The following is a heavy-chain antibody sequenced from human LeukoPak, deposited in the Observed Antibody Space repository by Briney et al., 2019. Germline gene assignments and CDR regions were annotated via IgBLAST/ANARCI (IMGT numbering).Heavy chain of an antibody. Sequence: GESLKISCKGSGYSFTSYWIGWVRQMPGKGLEWMGIIYPGDSDTRYSPSFQGQVTISADKYISTAYLQWSSLKASDTAMYYCARHPTVTNYYFDYWGQGTLVTVSS. CDR2: IYPGDSDT. V-gene: IGHV5-51*01. J-gene: IGHJ4*02. CDR1: GYSFTSYW. CDR3: ARHPTVTNYYFDY. D-gene: IGHD4-17*01.